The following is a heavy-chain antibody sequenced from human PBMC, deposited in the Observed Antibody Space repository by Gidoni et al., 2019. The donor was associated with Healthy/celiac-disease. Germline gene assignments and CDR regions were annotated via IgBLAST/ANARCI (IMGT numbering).Heavy chain of an antibody. J-gene: IGHJ4*02. CDR3: ARDALPTVTTSGSDY. CDR2: ISSSSSTI. D-gene: IGHD4-17*01. V-gene: IGHV3-48*02. CDR1: GFPFSRYS. Sequence: EVQLVESGGGLVQPGGSLSLSCAPSGFPFSRYSMNWVRQAPGKVLEWVSDISSSSSTIYYADSVKGRFTISRENAKNSLYLQMNSLRDEDTAVYYCARDALPTVTTSGSDYWGQGTLVTVSS.